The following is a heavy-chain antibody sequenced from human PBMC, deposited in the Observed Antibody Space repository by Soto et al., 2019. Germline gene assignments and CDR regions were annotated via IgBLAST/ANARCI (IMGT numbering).Heavy chain of an antibody. V-gene: IGHV4-39*01. CDR2: IYYSGST. Sequence: QLQLQESGPGLVKPSETLSLTCTVSGGSISSSSYYWGWIRQPPGKGLEWIGSIYYSGSTYYNPSLKSRVTISVDTSKNQSSLKLSSVTAADTAVYYCARRGQEPHATEHWGQGTLVTVSS. CDR3: ARRGQEPHATEH. CDR1: GGSISSSSYY. D-gene: IGHD1-26*01. J-gene: IGHJ4*02.